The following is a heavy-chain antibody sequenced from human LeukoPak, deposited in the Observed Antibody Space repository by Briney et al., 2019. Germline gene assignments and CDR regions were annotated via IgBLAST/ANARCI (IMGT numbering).Heavy chain of an antibody. D-gene: IGHD1-1*01. J-gene: IGHJ4*02. Sequence: PGGSLRLSCAASGFTFSSYAMSWVRQAPGKGLEWVLAISGSGGSTYYADSVKGRFTISRDNSKNTLYLQMNSLRAEDTAVYYCEWSGNDYYFDYWGQGTLVTVSS. CDR3: EWSGNDYYFDY. CDR1: GFTFSSYA. CDR2: ISGSGGST. V-gene: IGHV3-23*01.